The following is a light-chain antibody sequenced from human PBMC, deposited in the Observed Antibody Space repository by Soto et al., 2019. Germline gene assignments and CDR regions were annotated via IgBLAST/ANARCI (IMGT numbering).Light chain of an antibody. V-gene: IGLV1-51*01. CDR1: SSNIWGNS. Sequence: QSAMTQPPSVSAAPGQKVTISCSGSSSNIWGNSVSWYQQLPGTAPKLLIYDDNKRPSGIPDRFSGSKSGTSATLGITGFQTGDEADYYCGSWDSSLSAYVFGTGTKLTVL. J-gene: IGLJ1*01. CDR2: DDN. CDR3: GSWDSSLSAYV.